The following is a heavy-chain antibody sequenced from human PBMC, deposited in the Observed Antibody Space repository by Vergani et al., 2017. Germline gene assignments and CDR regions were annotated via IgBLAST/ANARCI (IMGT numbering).Heavy chain of an antibody. CDR1: GGSISSSTYY. V-gene: IGHV4-39*01. J-gene: IGHJ4*02. CDR2: IYYSGST. CDR3: ARQARYYYDSSGDFDY. Sequence: QLQLQESGPGLVKPSETLSLTCTVSGGSISSSTYYWGWIRQPPGKGLEWIGSIYYSGSTDYNPSLKSRVTISVDTSKNQFSLKLSSVTAADTAVYYCARQARYYYDSSGDFDYWGQGTLVTVSS. D-gene: IGHD3-22*01.